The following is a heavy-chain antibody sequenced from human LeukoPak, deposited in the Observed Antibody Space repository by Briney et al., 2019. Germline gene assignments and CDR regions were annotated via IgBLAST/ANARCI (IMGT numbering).Heavy chain of an antibody. CDR3: AREVYYDSSGYVFDY. J-gene: IGHJ4*02. CDR1: GYTFTSYG. V-gene: IGHV1-18*01. Sequence: ASVKVSCKASGYTFTSYGISWVRQAPGQGLEWMGWISAYNGNTNYAQKLQGRVTMTTDTSTSTAYMELRSLRSDDTAVYYCAREVYYDSSGYVFDYWGQGTLVTVSS. CDR2: ISAYNGNT. D-gene: IGHD3-22*01.